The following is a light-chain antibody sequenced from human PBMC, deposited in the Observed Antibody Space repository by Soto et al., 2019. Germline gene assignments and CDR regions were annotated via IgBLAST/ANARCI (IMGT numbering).Light chain of an antibody. Sequence: DIQMPQSPFSLSSSVGDIVTITCRSSQSISSYLNWYQQKPGNAPKLLIYAASSLQSGVPSRFSSSGSGTEFTLTITILQPDDFATYFCQQYTSYPWTFGQGTKVDIK. CDR2: AAS. J-gene: IGKJ1*01. V-gene: IGKV1-39*01. CDR1: QSISSY. CDR3: QQYTSYPWT.